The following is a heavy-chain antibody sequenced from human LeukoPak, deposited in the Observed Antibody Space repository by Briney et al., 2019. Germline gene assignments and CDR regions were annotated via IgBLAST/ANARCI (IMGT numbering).Heavy chain of an antibody. CDR2: IRYDGSDK. J-gene: IGHJ4*02. Sequence: PGGSLKLSCAASGFTFSSYGMHWVRQAPGKGLEWLGFIRYDGSDKYYADSVKGRFTISRDNPKNTLYLQVNSLRAEDTAVYYCAKDSWEVGATSEIDYWGQGTLVTVSS. CDR1: GFTFSSYG. D-gene: IGHD1-26*01. V-gene: IGHV3-30*02. CDR3: AKDSWEVGATSEIDY.